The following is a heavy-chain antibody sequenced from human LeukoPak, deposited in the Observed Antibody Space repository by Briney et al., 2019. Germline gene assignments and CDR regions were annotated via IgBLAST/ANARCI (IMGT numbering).Heavy chain of an antibody. CDR2: FGHSGTI. CDR1: GFHFSAYD. D-gene: IGHD4-17*01. V-gene: IGHV3-69-1*01. J-gene: IGHJ4*02. Sequence: GGSLRLSCAASGFHFSAYDMHWVRQAPGEGLEWVAYFGHSGTIYYADSVRGRFTIPRDNAKNSLHLQMNSLRADDTAVYYCAGYGDYPYWGQGTPVTVSS. CDR3: AGYGDYPY.